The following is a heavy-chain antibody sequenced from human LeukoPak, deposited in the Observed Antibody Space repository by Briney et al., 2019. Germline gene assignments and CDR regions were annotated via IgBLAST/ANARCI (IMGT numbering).Heavy chain of an antibody. Sequence: ASVKVSCKASGYTFTSYGISWVRQAPGQGLEWMGWISAYNGNTNYAQKLQGRVTMTTDTSTSTAYMELRSLRSDDTAAYYCARAQPGYSGYDFVYWGQGTLVTVSS. CDR2: ISAYNGNT. CDR1: GYTFTSYG. V-gene: IGHV1-18*01. CDR3: ARAQPGYSGYDFVY. D-gene: IGHD5-12*01. J-gene: IGHJ4*02.